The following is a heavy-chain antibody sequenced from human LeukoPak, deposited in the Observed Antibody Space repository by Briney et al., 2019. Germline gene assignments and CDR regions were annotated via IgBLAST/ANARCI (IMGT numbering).Heavy chain of an antibody. CDR1: GGTFGSYA. D-gene: IGHD3-22*01. CDR2: IIPIFGTA. V-gene: IGHV1-69*05. Sequence: SVKVSCKASGGTFGSYAISWVRQAPGQGLERMGGIIPIFGTANYAQKSQGRVTITTDESTSTAYMELSSLRSEDTAVYYCARAPPNDYDSHGYYSSFDYWGQGTLVTVSS. J-gene: IGHJ4*02. CDR3: ARAPPNDYDSHGYYSSFDY.